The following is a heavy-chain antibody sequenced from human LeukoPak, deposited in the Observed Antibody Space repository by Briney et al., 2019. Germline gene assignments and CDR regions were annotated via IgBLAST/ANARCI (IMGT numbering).Heavy chain of an antibody. CDR2: INPNSGGT. J-gene: IGHJ5*02. CDR1: GYTFTGYY. D-gene: IGHD6-13*01. Sequence: ASVKVSCKASGYTFTGYYMHWVRQAPGQGLEWMGWINPNSGGTNYAQKFQGRVTMTRDTSISTAYMELSRLRSDDTAVYYCARDLVAAAGLLWFDPWGQGTLVTVSS. V-gene: IGHV1-2*02. CDR3: ARDLVAAAGLLWFDP.